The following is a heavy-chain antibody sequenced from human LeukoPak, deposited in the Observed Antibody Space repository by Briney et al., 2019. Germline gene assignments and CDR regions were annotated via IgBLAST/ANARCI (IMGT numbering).Heavy chain of an antibody. CDR3: ARHSGDSSGWYYFDY. Sequence: SETLSLTCTVSGGSISSYYWSWIRQPPGKGLEWIGYIYYSGSTNYNPSLKSRVTISVDTSKNQFSLKLGSVTAADTAVYYCARHSGDSSGWYYFDYWGQGTLVTVSS. CDR2: IYYSGST. V-gene: IGHV4-59*08. J-gene: IGHJ4*02. D-gene: IGHD6-19*01. CDR1: GGSISSYY.